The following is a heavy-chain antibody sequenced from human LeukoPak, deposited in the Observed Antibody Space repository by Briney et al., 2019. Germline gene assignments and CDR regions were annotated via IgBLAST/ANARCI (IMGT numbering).Heavy chain of an antibody. J-gene: IGHJ4*02. Sequence: ASVKVSCKASGYTFTSYDINWVRQATGQGLEWMGGMNPNSGNTGYAQKFQGRVTMTRNTSISTAYMELSSLRSEDTAVYYCASWTRTDYYVSSGYPVHWGQGTLVTVSS. D-gene: IGHD3-22*01. CDR2: MNPNSGNT. CDR1: GYTFTSYD. CDR3: ASWTRTDYYVSSGYPVH. V-gene: IGHV1-8*01.